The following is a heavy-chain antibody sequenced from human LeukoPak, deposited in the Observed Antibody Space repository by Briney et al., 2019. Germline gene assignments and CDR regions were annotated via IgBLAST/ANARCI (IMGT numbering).Heavy chain of an antibody. CDR2: VKQDGTEK. CDR3: ARVRGYSGYAFDY. V-gene: IGHV3-7*04. Sequence: PGGSLRLSCAASGFTFSDFRMSWVRQAPGKGLEWVASVKQDGTEKYYVDSVKGRFTISRDNAKNSLYLQMNSLRAEDTAIYYRARVRGYSGYAFDYWGQGTPVTVSS. CDR1: GFTFSDFR. J-gene: IGHJ4*02. D-gene: IGHD5-12*01.